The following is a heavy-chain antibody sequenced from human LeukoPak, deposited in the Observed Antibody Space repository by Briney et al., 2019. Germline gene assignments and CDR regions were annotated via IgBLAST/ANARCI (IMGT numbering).Heavy chain of an antibody. CDR2: IYYSGST. D-gene: IGHD2-21*02. V-gene: IGHV4-59*01. J-gene: IGHJ4*02. CDR1: GGSISSYY. Sequence: PSETLSLTCTVSGGSISSYYWSWIRQPPGKGLEWIGYIYYSGSTNYNPSLKSRVTISVDTSKNQFSLKLSSVTAADTAVYYCARVHGGDYYFDYWGQGTLVTVSS. CDR3: ARVHGGDYYFDY.